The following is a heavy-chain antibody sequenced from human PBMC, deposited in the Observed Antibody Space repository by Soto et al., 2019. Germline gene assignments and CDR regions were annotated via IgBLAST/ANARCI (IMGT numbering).Heavy chain of an antibody. V-gene: IGHV4-39*01. CDR1: GGSLISSSFY. Sequence: KASETLSLTCTVSGGSLISSSFYWGWIRQPPGKGLEWIGNIYYSGSTYYNPSLKSRLSISVDTSKNQFSLNLSSVTATDAVVYYYSRQKPRGGYKNFDYWGQGTLVTVSS. CDR3: SRQKPRGGYKNFDY. CDR2: IYYSGST. J-gene: IGHJ4*02. D-gene: IGHD5-12*01.